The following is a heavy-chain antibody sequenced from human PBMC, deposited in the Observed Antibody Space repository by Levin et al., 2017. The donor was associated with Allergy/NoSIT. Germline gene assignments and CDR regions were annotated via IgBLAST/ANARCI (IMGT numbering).Heavy chain of an antibody. J-gene: IGHJ3*02. CDR2: ISGSGGST. V-gene: IGHV3-23*01. CDR3: AKDRSSGWYNPLDAFDI. Sequence: GGSLRLSCAASGFTFSSYAMSWVRQAPGKGLEWVSAISGSGGSTYYADSVKGRFTISRDNSKNTLYLQMNSLRAEDTAVYYCAKDRSSGWYNPLDAFDIWGQGTMVTVSS. CDR1: GFTFSSYA. D-gene: IGHD6-19*01.